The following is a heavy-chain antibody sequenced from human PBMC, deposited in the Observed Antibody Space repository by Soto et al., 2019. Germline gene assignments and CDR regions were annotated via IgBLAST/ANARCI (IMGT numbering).Heavy chain of an antibody. CDR3: ARESYGSGDS. CDR2: IFPSDSRT. CDR1: GYSFTSYW. J-gene: IGHJ4*02. D-gene: IGHD3-10*01. Sequence: GESLKISCKASGYSFTSYWIGWVRQMPGKGLEWMAIIFPSDSRTKYSPAFQGQVTISVDKSISTAYLQWGSLKASDSAMYYCARESYGSGDSWGQGTLVTVSS. V-gene: IGHV5-51*01.